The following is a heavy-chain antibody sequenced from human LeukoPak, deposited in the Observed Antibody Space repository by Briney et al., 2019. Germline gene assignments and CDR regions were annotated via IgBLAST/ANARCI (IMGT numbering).Heavy chain of an antibody. D-gene: IGHD5-18*01. CDR3: ASGDTAAAQIDY. CDR1: GGSISIYY. Sequence: SETLSLTCTVSGGSISIYYWSWIRQPPGKGLEWIGYIYYSGSTNYNPSLKSRVTISVDTSKNQFSLKLSSVTAADTAVYYCASGDTAAAQIDYWGQGTLVTVSS. J-gene: IGHJ4*02. V-gene: IGHV4-59*08. CDR2: IYYSGST.